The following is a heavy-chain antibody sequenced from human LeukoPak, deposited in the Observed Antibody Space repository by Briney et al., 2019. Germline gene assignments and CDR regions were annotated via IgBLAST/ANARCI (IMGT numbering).Heavy chain of an antibody. J-gene: IGHJ5*02. D-gene: IGHD3-22*01. CDR3: ARDKGHYYDSSGHKDPFNWFDP. CDR2: IIPIFGTA. V-gene: IGHV1-69*13. CDR1: GGTFISYA. Sequence: ASVKVSCKASGGTFISYAISWVRQAPGQGLEWMGGIIPIFGTANYAQKFQGRVTITADESTSTAYMELSSLRSEDTAVYYCARDKGHYYDSSGHKDPFNWFDPWGQGTLVTVSS.